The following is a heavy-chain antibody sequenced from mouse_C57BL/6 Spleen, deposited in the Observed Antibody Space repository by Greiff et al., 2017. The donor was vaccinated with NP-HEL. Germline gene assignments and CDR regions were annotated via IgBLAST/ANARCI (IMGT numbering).Heavy chain of an antibody. J-gene: IGHJ4*01. Sequence: QVHVKQSGAELVRPGASVKLSCKASGYTFTDYYINWVKQRPGQGLEWIARIYPGSGNTYYNEKFKGKATLTAEKSSSTAYMQLSSLTSEDSAVYFCARGATVVATRYAMDYWGQGTSVTVSS. CDR3: ARGATVVATRYAMDY. V-gene: IGHV1-76*01. CDR2: IYPGSGNT. D-gene: IGHD1-1*01. CDR1: GYTFTDYY.